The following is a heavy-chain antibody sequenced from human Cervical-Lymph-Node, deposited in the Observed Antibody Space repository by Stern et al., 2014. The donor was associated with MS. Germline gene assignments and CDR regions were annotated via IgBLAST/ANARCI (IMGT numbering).Heavy chain of an antibody. V-gene: IGHV1-69*01. CDR2: IIPIFGTA. J-gene: IGHJ6*02. D-gene: IGHD2-21*02. Sequence: QVQLVQSGAEMKKPGSSVKVSCKASGGTFSNYAITWVRQAPGQGLEWMGGIIPIFGTANYARKFQGRVTVTADESTNTAYMELSSLRSEDTAIYFCARSKDTVVVVPAEYYYCSMYVWGQGTTVTVSS. CDR1: GGTFSNYA. CDR3: ARSKDTVVVVPAEYYYCSMYV.